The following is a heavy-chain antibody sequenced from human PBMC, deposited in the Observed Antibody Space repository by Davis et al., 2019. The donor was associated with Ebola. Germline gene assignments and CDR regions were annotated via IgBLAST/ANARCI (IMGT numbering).Heavy chain of an antibody. D-gene: IGHD3-3*01. CDR1: GFTFSSYA. J-gene: IGHJ6*02. CDR2: ISGSGGST. Sequence: GESLKISCAASGFTFSSYAMSWVRQAPGKGLEWVSAISGSGGSTYYADSVKGRFTISRDNAKNSLYLQMNSLRAEDTALYYCAKEVSIFSYGMDVWGQGTTVTVSS. V-gene: IGHV3-23*01. CDR3: AKEVSIFSYGMDV.